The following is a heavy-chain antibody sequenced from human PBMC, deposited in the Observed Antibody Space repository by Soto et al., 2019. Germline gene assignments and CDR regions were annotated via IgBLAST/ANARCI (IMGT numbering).Heavy chain of an antibody. J-gene: IGHJ5*02. CDR1: GGSVSSGSYY. CDR2: IYTSGST. Sequence: LSLTCTVSGGSVSSGSYYWSWIRQPAGKGLEWIGRIYTSGSTNYNPSLKSRVTMSVDTSKNQFSLKLSSVTAADTAVYYCARDNRDIYNWNKGWFDPWGQGTLVTVSS. CDR3: ARDNRDIYNWNKGWFDP. V-gene: IGHV4-61*02. D-gene: IGHD1-20*01.